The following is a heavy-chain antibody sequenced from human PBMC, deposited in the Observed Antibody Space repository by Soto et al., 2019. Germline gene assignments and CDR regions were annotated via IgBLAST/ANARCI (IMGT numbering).Heavy chain of an antibody. CDR2: IYYSGST. V-gene: IGHV4-30-4*01. J-gene: IGHJ5*02. D-gene: IGHD3-10*01. CDR1: GGSISSGDYY. CDR3: ARDRMVRGVPPNLLDL. Sequence: SETLSLTCTVSGGSISSGDYYWSWIRQPPGKGLEWIGYIYYSGSTYYNPSLKSRVTISVDTSKNQFSLKLSSVTAADTAVYYCARDRMVRGVPPNLLDLWGQGTLVTVSS.